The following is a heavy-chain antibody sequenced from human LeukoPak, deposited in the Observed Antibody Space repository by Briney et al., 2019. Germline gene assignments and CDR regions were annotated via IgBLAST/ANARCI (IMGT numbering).Heavy chain of an antibody. Sequence: SVKVSCKASGGTFSSYAISWVRQAPGQGLEWMGGIIPIFGTANYAQKFQGRVTITADESTSTAYMELSSLRSEGTAVYYCASRGYSPNYYYYGMDVWGQGTTVTVSS. J-gene: IGHJ6*02. D-gene: IGHD2-15*01. CDR3: ASRGYSPNYYYYGMDV. V-gene: IGHV1-69*01. CDR1: GGTFSSYA. CDR2: IIPIFGTA.